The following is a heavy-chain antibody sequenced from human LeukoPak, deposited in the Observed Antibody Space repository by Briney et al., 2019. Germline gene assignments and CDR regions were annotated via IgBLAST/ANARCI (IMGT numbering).Heavy chain of an antibody. Sequence: GGPLRLSCAASGFTFGSYIMNWVRQTPGKGLEWVSYISSSSSTIYYADSVKGRFTISRDNAKNSLYLQMNSLRAEDTAVYYCARGNYYDSSGYYSYWGQGTLVTVSS. J-gene: IGHJ4*02. CDR3: ARGNYYDSSGYYSY. D-gene: IGHD3-22*01. V-gene: IGHV3-48*01. CDR1: GFTFGSYI. CDR2: ISSSSSTI.